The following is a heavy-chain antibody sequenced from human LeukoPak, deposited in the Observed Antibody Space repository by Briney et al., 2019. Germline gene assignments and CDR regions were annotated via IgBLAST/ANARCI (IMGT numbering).Heavy chain of an antibody. J-gene: IGHJ4*02. Sequence: GGSLRLSCAASGFTFSSYAMSWVRQASGKGLEWVSAISGSGGSTYYADSVKGRFTISRDNSKNTLYLQMNSLRAEDTAVYYCAKLEWLRFAPFDYWGQGTLVTVSS. CDR1: GFTFSSYA. V-gene: IGHV3-23*01. CDR3: AKLEWLRFAPFDY. CDR2: ISGSGGST. D-gene: IGHD5-12*01.